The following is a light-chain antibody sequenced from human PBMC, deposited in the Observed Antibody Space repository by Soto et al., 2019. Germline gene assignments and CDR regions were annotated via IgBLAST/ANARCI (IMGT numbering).Light chain of an antibody. CDR1: SSNIGAGYD. Sequence: QSVLTQPPSVSGAPGQRVTISCTGSSSNIGAGYDVHWYQQLPGTAPKLLIYGNSNRPSGVTDRFSGSKSGTSASLAITGLQAEDEADYYCQSYDISLSGSDVVFGGGTKLTVL. CDR3: QSYDISLSGSDVV. J-gene: IGLJ2*01. CDR2: GNS. V-gene: IGLV1-40*01.